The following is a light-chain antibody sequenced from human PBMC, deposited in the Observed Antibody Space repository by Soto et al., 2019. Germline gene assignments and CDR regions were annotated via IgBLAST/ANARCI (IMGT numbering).Light chain of an antibody. CDR2: GNS. J-gene: IGLJ2*01. CDR3: QSYDSSLSGYVV. CDR1: SSNIGAGYD. V-gene: IGLV1-40*01. Sequence: QSVLTQPPSVSGAPGQRVTISCTGSSSNIGAGYDVHWYQQLPGTAPKLLIYGNSNRPSGVPDRFSGSKSGTSASLAITGXQXXDEAXYYCQSYDSSLSGYVVFGGGTKLTV.